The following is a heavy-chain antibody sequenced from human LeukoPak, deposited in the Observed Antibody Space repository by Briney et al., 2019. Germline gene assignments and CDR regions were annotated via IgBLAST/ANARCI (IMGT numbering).Heavy chain of an antibody. D-gene: IGHD4-23*01. CDR2: IIPIFGTA. J-gene: IGHJ2*01. CDR3: ARDWDGNAYWYFDL. Sequence: SVKVSCKASGGTFSSYAISWVRQAPGQGLEWMGGIIPIFGTANYAQKFQGRVTITTDESTSTAYMELSSLRSVDTAVYYCARDWDGNAYWYFDLWGRGTLVTVSS. V-gene: IGHV1-69*05. CDR1: GGTFSSYA.